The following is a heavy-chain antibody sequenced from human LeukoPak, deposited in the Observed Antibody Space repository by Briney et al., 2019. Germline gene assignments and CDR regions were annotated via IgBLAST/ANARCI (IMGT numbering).Heavy chain of an antibody. D-gene: IGHD1-26*01. J-gene: IGHJ1*01. V-gene: IGHV3-30-3*01. CDR2: ISYDGSNK. CDR1: GFAFSSYA. CDR3: ARISGSYRGYFQH. Sequence: GGSLRLSCAASGFAFSSYAMHWVRQAPGKGLEWVAVISYDGSNKYYADSVKGRFTISRDNSKNTLYLQMNSLRAEGTAVYYCARISGSYRGYFQHWGQGTLVTVPS.